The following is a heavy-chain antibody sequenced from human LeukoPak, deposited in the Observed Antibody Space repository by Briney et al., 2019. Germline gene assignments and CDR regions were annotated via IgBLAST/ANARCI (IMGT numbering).Heavy chain of an antibody. J-gene: IGHJ4*02. CDR2: TYYRSKWSN. D-gene: IGHD2-21*02. Sequence: SQTLSLTCAISGDSVSINSAAWNWISQSPSRGLELLGSTYYRSKWSNDYALSVKSRITITPDTCKNQFSLQLSSVTPDDTAVYYCATEVDLVVVTAVNFDFWGQGTLVTVSS. CDR1: GDSVSINSAA. V-gene: IGHV6-1*01. CDR3: ATEVDLVVVTAVNFDF.